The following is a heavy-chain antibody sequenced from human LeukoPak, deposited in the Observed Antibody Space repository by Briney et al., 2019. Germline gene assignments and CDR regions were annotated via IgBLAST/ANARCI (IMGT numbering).Heavy chain of an antibody. D-gene: IGHD2-21*02. J-gene: IGHJ4*02. CDR3: ARASDVVTAPPSYFDY. CDR2: INAGNGNT. CDR1: GYTFTSYA. V-gene: IGHV1-3*01. Sequence: ASVKVSCKASGYTFTSYAMHWVRQAPGQRLEWMGWINAGNGNTKYSQKFQGRVTITRDTSASTAYMEPSSLRSEDTAVYYCARASDVVTAPPSYFDYWGQGTLVTVSS.